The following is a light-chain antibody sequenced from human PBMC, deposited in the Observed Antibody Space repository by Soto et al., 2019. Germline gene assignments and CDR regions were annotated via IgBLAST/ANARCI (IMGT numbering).Light chain of an antibody. CDR2: WAA. J-gene: IGKJ4*01. CDR1: QSVSHNTNNKNY. Sequence: DIVMTQSPDSLAVSLGERATINCKSSQSVSHNTNNKNYLAWYQQKPGQPPKLLIYWAATLESGVPERFSGSGSGTDFTPTISSRQDEDVAVYYCQLYYVTPLTFGGGTKVEIK. V-gene: IGKV4-1*01. CDR3: QLYYVTPLT.